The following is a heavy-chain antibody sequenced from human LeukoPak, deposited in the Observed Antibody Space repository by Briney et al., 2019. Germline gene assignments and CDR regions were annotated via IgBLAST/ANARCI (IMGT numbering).Heavy chain of an antibody. CDR3: GKTTVGYSSGQKPAWPVDY. V-gene: IGHV3-23*01. CDR1: GFTFGSHA. Sequence: GGSLRLSCEASGFTFGSHAMYWVRQAPGKGLEWVAGIFGSGGSPHYADPVKGRFTISRDNSRNTVYLQINSLRAEDTAVFYCGKTTVGYSSGQKPAWPVDYWGQGTLVTVSS. CDR2: IFGSGGSP. J-gene: IGHJ4*02. D-gene: IGHD5-18*01.